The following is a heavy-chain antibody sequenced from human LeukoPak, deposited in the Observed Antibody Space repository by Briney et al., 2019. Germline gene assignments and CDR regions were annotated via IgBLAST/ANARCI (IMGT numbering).Heavy chain of an antibody. V-gene: IGHV3-13*01. CDR3: ARVGGDYAFDI. CDR1: GFTFSNYD. D-gene: IGHD4-17*01. J-gene: IGHJ3*02. CDR2: IGTAGDS. Sequence: PGGSLRLSCAASGFTFSNYDMHWVRQATGKGLEWVSAIGTAGDSYYSGSVQGRFTTSRENAKDFLYLQMNSLRAGDTAIYYCARVGGDYAFDIWGQGTMVTVSS.